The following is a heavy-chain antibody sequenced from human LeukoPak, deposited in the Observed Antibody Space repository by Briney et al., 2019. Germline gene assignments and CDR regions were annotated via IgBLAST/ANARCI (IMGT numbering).Heavy chain of an antibody. V-gene: IGHV4-61*02. D-gene: IGHD3-10*01. Sequence: SETLSLTCIVSGGSISRGSYYWNWIRQPAGKGLKWMGRIYNSGSTNYNPSLKSRVTISTDMSKNQLSLQLSSVTAADTAVYYCARQTFGDLYFDSWGQGTLVIVSS. J-gene: IGHJ4*02. CDR1: GGSISRGSYY. CDR3: ARQTFGDLYFDS. CDR2: IYNSGST.